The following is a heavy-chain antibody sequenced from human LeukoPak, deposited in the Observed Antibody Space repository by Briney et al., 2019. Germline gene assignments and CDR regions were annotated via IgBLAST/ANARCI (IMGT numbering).Heavy chain of an antibody. CDR1: GFTFSNNW. CDR2: IKQDGSNK. CDR3: ARDWARRGYFDY. J-gene: IGHJ4*02. D-gene: IGHD3-10*01. Sequence: GGSLRLSCEGTGFTFSNNWMHWVRQAPGKGLEWVANIKQDGSNKYYADSVKGRFTISRDNSKNTLYLQMNSLRAEDTAVYYCARDWARRGYFDYWGQGTLVTVSS. V-gene: IGHV3-7*01.